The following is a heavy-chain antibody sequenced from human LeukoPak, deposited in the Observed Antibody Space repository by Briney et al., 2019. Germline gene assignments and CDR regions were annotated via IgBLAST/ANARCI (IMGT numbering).Heavy chain of an antibody. D-gene: IGHD3-10*01. CDR2: TRNKANSYTT. Sequence: PGGSLRLSCAASGFTFSDHYMDWVRQAPGKGLEWVGRTRNKANSYTTGYAASVKGRFTISRDDSKNSLYLQTNSLKTEDTAVYYCASLYGSGKRWVDPWGQGTLVTVSS. CDR1: GFTFSDHY. V-gene: IGHV3-72*01. J-gene: IGHJ5*02. CDR3: ASLYGSGKRWVDP.